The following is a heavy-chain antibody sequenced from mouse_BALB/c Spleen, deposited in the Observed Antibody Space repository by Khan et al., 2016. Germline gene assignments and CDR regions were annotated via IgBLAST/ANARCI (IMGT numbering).Heavy chain of an antibody. D-gene: IGHD1-1*01. J-gene: IGHJ2*01. CDR2: ISYSGST. CDR1: GYSITSDYA. CDR3: ARRDYGSSCYFDY. V-gene: IGHV3-2*02. Sequence: EVQLQESGPGLVKPSQSLSLTCTVTGYSITSDYAWNWIRQFPGNKLEWMGYISYSGSTSYNPSLKSRISITRDTSKNQFFLQLNSVTTEDTATYYCARRDYGSSCYFDYWGQGTTLTVS.